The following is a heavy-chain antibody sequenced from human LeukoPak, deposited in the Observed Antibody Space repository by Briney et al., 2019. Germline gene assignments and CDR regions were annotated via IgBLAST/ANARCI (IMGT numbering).Heavy chain of an antibody. CDR2: IIGSGVST. V-gene: IGHV3-23*01. CDR1: GFTFSNAW. J-gene: IGHJ5*02. Sequence: SGGSLRLSCAASGFTFSNAWMSWVRQAPGKGLEWVSTIIGSGVSTYYADSVKGRFTISRDNSKNTLFLQMNSLRAEDTAVYYCAKGGYCSSTSCYVGWFDPWGQGTLATVSS. D-gene: IGHD2-2*01. CDR3: AKGGYCSSTSCYVGWFDP.